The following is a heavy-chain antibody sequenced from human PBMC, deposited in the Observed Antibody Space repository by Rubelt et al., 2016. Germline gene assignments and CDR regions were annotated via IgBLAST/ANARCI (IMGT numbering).Heavy chain of an antibody. J-gene: IGHJ3*02. CDR1: GGSISSYY. D-gene: IGHD3-16*01. CDR3: ASLRLIAADEDAFDI. CDR2: IYYSGST. Sequence: QLQLQESGPGLVKPSETLSLTCTVSGGSISSYYWSWIRQPPGKGLEWIGYIYYSGSTNYNPSLKSRVTISVDTSKNQFSLKLSSVTAADTAVYYCASLRLIAADEDAFDIWGQGTMVTVSS. V-gene: IGHV4-59*01.